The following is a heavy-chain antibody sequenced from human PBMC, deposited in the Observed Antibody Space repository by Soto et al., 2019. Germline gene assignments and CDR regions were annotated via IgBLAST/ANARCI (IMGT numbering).Heavy chain of an antibody. J-gene: IGHJ3*02. CDR1: GGSISSYY. CDR3: ARGTYDSSGYFAFDI. V-gene: IGHV4-59*01. CDR2: IYYSGST. Sequence: SETLSLTCTVSGGSISSYYWSWIRQPPGKGLEWIGYIYYSGSTNYNPSLKSRVTISVGTSKNQFSLKLSSVTAADTAVYYCARGTYDSSGYFAFDIWGQGTMVTVSS. D-gene: IGHD3-22*01.